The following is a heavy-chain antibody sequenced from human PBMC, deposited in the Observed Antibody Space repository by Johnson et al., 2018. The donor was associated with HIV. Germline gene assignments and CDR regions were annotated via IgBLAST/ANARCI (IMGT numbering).Heavy chain of an antibody. CDR3: ARQKLGGGWTLDDAFDI. CDR2: IYSGGST. D-gene: IGHD3-16*01. Sequence: VQLVESGGGVVQPGRSLRLSCAASGFTVSSNYMSWVRQAPGKGLEWVSVIYSGGSTYYADSVKGRSTISRDNSKNTPFLQMNSLRAEDTAVYYCARQKLGGGWTLDDAFDIWGQGTMVTVSS. CDR1: GFTVSSNY. J-gene: IGHJ3*02. V-gene: IGHV3-66*04.